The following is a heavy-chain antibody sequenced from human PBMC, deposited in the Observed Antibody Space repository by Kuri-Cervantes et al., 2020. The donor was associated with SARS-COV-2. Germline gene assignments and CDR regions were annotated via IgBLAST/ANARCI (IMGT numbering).Heavy chain of an antibody. J-gene: IGHJ1*01. CDR3: ANHYGSTWYGVYFQH. CDR1: GFTFSSYA. V-gene: IGHV3-23*01. Sequence: GESLKISCAASGFTFSSYAMSWVRQGPGKGLEWVSAITSSGGSTYYADSVKGRFTISRDNSKNTLYLQMHSLGIEDTAVYYCANHYGSTWYGVYFQHWGQGTLVTVSS. CDR2: ITSSGGST. D-gene: IGHD6-13*01.